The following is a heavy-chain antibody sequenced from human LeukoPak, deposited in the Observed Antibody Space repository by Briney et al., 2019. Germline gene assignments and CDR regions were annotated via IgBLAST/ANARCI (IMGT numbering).Heavy chain of an antibody. J-gene: IGHJ5*02. Sequence: ASVKVSCKASGGTFSSYAISWVRQAPGQGLEWMGGIIPIFGTANYAQKFQGRVTITADESTSTAYMELSSLRSEDTAVYYCASVRALNWEVPNWFDPWGQGTLVTVSS. CDR3: ASVRALNWEVPNWFDP. V-gene: IGHV1-69*13. CDR2: IIPIFGTA. CDR1: GGTFSSYA. D-gene: IGHD7-27*01.